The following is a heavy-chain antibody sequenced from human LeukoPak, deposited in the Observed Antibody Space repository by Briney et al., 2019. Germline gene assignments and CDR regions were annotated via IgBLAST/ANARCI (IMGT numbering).Heavy chain of an antibody. V-gene: IGHV3-21*01. Sequence: PGGSLRLSCAASGFTFSSYSMNWVRQAPGQGLEWVSSISSSSSYIYYADSVKGRFTISRDNAKNSLYLQMNSLRAEDTAVYYCARREADILTGYSAIDDYWGQGTLVTVSS. D-gene: IGHD3-9*01. CDR2: ISSSSSYI. CDR3: ARREADILTGYSAIDDY. J-gene: IGHJ4*02. CDR1: GFTFSSYS.